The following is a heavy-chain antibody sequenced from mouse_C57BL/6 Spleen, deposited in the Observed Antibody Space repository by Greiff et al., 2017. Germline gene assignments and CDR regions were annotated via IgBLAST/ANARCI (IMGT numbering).Heavy chain of an antibody. CDR2: IDPNSGGT. D-gene: IGHD2-4*01. CDR3: ARQIYNDYDGFAY. J-gene: IGHJ3*01. Sequence: QQSCKASGYTFTSYWMPWVKQRPGRGLEWIGRIDPNSGGTKYNEKFKSKATLTVDKPSSTAYMQLSSLTSEDSAVYYCARQIYNDYDGFAYWGQGTLVTVSA. CDR1: GYTFTSYW. V-gene: IGHV1-72*01.